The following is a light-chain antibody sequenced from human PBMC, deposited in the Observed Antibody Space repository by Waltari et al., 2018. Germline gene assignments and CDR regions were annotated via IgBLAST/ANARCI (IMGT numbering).Light chain of an antibody. CDR3: ATWDNSLTDVV. J-gene: IGLJ2*01. CDR1: SSNIGNYF. V-gene: IGLV1-51*01. CDR2: DNK. Sequence: QSVLTQPPSVSAAPGQKVTISCSGSSSNIGNYFVSWYPQLPGAAPKLLIYDNKKRPSGFPDRVSASKSGTSATLGITGLQIGDEADYYCATWDNSLTDVVFGGGTKLTVL.